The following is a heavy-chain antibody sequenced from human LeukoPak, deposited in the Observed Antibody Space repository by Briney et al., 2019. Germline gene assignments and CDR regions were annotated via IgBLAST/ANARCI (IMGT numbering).Heavy chain of an antibody. CDR1: GDSVSSNSAA. CDR2: TYYRSKRYN. Sequence: SQTLSLTCAISGDSVSSNSAAWNWMRQSPSRGLEWLGRTYYRSKRYNDYAVSVKSRISINPDKSKNQFSLQLNSVTPEDTAVYYCARLPYYDFWSGREGDYWGQGTLVTVSS. V-gene: IGHV6-1*01. D-gene: IGHD3-3*01. J-gene: IGHJ4*02. CDR3: ARLPYYDFWSGREGDY.